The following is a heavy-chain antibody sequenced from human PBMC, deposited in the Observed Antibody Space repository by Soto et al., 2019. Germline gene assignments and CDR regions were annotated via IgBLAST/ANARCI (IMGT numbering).Heavy chain of an antibody. CDR1: GGSMSRYY. J-gene: IGHJ4*02. CDR2: ISDSGST. D-gene: IGHD6-19*01. CDR3: ARGPPYSSGWYVNK. V-gene: IGHV4-59*01. Sequence: QVLLQESGPGLVKPSETLSLTCNVSGGSMSRYYWSWIRQPPGKGLEWIGCISDSGSTKYNPSLKRRVSISVDTSKNKFSLRLSSVTAADAAVYYCARGPPYSSGWYVNKWGQVTLVTVSS.